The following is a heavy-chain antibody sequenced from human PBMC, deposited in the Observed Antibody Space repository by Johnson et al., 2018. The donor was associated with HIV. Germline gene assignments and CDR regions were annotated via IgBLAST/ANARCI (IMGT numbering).Heavy chain of an antibody. J-gene: IGHJ3*02. CDR1: GFTFDDYD. CDR2: IKWNGGST. V-gene: IGHV3-20*04. D-gene: IGHD3-3*02. Sequence: VQLVESGGGVVRPGGSLRLSCAASGFTFDDYDMSWVRQGPGKGLEWVSGIKWNGGSTSYADSVKGRFTISRDNANNSLYLQLNSLRAEDTALYYCWSGSGYCNFGNDAFDIWGQGTMVTVSS. CDR3: WSGSGYCNFGNDAFDI.